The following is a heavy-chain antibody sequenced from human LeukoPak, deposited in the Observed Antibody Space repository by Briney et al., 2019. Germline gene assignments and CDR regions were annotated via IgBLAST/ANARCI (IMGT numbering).Heavy chain of an antibody. V-gene: IGHV3-33*06. Sequence: GGSLRLSCPASGFTFSSYWMTWVRQAPGKGLEWVAVIWYDGSNKYYADSVKGRFTISRDNSKNTLYLQMNSLRAEDTAVYYCAKDAPKRYSSSWTFDPWGQGTLVTVSS. CDR2: IWYDGSNK. CDR1: GFTFSSYW. CDR3: AKDAPKRYSSSWTFDP. J-gene: IGHJ5*02. D-gene: IGHD6-13*01.